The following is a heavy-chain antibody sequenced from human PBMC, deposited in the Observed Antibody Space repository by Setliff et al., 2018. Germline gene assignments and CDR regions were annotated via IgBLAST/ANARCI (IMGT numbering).Heavy chain of an antibody. J-gene: IGHJ4*02. CDR3: ARSLGSGSYYNSRPFYSDY. CDR1: GGSIRGFY. D-gene: IGHD3-10*01. Sequence: SETLSLTCTVSGGSIRGFYWNWIRQPPGKELEWIGYFYSGGSTGGSTNYNPSLDNRVTISVDTSKNQFSLEMTSITAADAAVYHCARSLGSGSYYNSRPFYSDYWGQGTLVTVSS. CDR2: FYSGGSTGGST. V-gene: IGHV4-59*08.